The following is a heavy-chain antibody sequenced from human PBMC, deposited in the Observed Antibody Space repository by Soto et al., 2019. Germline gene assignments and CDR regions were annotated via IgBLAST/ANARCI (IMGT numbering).Heavy chain of an antibody. CDR2: ISGSGGST. V-gene: IGHV3-23*01. Sequence: GGSLRLSCAASGFTFSSYAMSWVRQAPGKGLKWVSAISGSGGSTYYADSVKGRFTISRDNSKNTLYLQMNSLRAEDTAAYYCAKDRSDLGYCTNGVCLTFDYWGQGTLVTVS. CDR1: GFTFSSYA. J-gene: IGHJ4*02. CDR3: AKDRSDLGYCTNGVCLTFDY. D-gene: IGHD2-8*01.